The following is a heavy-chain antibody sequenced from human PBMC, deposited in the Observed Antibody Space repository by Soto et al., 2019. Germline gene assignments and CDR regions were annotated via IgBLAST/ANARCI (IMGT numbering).Heavy chain of an antibody. CDR1: GCPFDDHA. V-gene: IGHV3-9*01. CDR3: ARDLTGTFHFYYMDV. CDR2: ISWNSGNM. D-gene: IGHD1-20*01. Sequence: GGSLRLSCAASGCPFDDHAIHWVRQAPGKGLEWVSGISWNSGNMDYADSVKGRFTISRDNAKNSLYLQMNSLRAEDSALYYCARDLTGTFHFYYMDVWGKGTPVTVSS. J-gene: IGHJ6*03.